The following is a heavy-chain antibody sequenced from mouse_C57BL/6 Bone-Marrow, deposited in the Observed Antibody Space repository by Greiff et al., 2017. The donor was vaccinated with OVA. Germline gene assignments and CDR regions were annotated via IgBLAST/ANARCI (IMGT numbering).Heavy chain of an antibody. Sequence: DVKLVESEGGLVQPGSSMKLSCTASGFTFSDYYMAWVRQVPEKGLEWVANINYDGSSTYYLDSLKSRFIISRDNAKNILYLQMSSLKSEDTATYYCARDGYDYFDYWGQGTTLTVSS. J-gene: IGHJ2*01. D-gene: IGHD2-2*01. CDR3: ARDGYDYFDY. CDR1: GFTFSDYY. CDR2: INYDGSST. V-gene: IGHV5-16*01.